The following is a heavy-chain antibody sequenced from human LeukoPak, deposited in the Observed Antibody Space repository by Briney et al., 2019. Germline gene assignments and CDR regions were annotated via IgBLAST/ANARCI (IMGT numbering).Heavy chain of an antibody. CDR3: ASSPVAGGY. D-gene: IGHD6-19*01. J-gene: IGHJ4*02. Sequence: PGRSLRLSCAASGFIFDDYAMHWVRQAPGKGLEWVSGISWNSGSIGYADSVKGRFTISRDNAKNSLYLQMNSLRAEDTAVYYCASSPVAGGYWGQGTLVTVSS. CDR2: ISWNSGSI. CDR1: GFIFDDYA. V-gene: IGHV3-9*01.